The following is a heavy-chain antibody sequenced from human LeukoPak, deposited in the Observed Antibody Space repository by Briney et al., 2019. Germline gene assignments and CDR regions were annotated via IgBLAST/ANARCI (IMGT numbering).Heavy chain of an antibody. CDR3: ARSSGYLLDYYYGMDV. Sequence: ASVKVSCKASGYTFTSYGISWVRQAPGQGLEWMGWISAYNGNTNYAQKLLGRVTMTTDTSTSTAYMELRSLRSDDTAVYYCARSSGYLLDYYYGMDVWGQGTTVTVSS. J-gene: IGHJ6*02. CDR1: GYTFTSYG. CDR2: ISAYNGNT. V-gene: IGHV1-18*01. D-gene: IGHD3-22*01.